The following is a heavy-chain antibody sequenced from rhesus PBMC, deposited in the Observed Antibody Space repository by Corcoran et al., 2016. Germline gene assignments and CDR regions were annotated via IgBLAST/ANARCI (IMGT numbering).Heavy chain of an antibody. Sequence: EVQLVETGEGLVPPGGSLKLSCAASGFTFNNYGMSWVRQPPGKGLEWVSAINSGGGSTYYADYVKGRFTIYRDNSKNTRSLQRNSLRAEDTAVYYCAKRLGDYNIGTGYSYYGLDSWGQGVVITVSS. J-gene: IGHJ6*01. V-gene: IGHV3S5*01. CDR2: INSGGGST. CDR3: AKRLGDYNIGTGYSYYGLDS. CDR1: GFTFNNYG. D-gene: IGHD3-3*01.